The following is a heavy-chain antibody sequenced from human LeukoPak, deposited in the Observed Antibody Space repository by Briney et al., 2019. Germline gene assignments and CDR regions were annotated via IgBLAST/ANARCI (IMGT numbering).Heavy chain of an antibody. CDR1: GFTFSNYW. J-gene: IGHJ3*02. V-gene: IGHV3-74*01. Sequence: GGSLRLSCAASGFTFSNYWMHWVRQAPGKGLVWVSRINSDGSSTNYADSVKGRFTISRDNAKNSLYLQMNSLRAEDTAVYYCARDQGSSSWYYGAFDIWGQGTMVTVSS. CDR2: INSDGSST. D-gene: IGHD6-13*01. CDR3: ARDQGSSSWYYGAFDI.